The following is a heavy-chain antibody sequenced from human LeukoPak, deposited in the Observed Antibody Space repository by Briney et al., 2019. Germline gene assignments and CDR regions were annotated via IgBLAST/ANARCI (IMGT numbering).Heavy chain of an antibody. CDR3: ARESGRWFDP. D-gene: IGHD6-25*01. V-gene: IGHV4-31*11. J-gene: IGHJ5*02. CDR2: IYYSGST. CDR1: GGSFSGYY. Sequence: SETLSLTCAVYGGSFSGYYWSWIRQHPGKGLEWIGYIYYSGSTYYNPSLKSRVTISVDTSKNQFSLKLSSVTAADTAVYYCARESGRWFDPWGQGTLVTVSS.